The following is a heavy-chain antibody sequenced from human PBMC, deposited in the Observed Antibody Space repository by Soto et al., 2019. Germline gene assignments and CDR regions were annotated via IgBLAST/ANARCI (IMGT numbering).Heavy chain of an antibody. Sequence: PSETLSLTCAVYGGSFSGYYWSWIRQPPGKGLEWIGEINHSGSTNYNPSLKSRVTISVDTSKNQFSLKLSSVTAADTAVYYCARDEYCGSYSDYGMDVWGQGTTVTVS. CDR3: ARDEYCGSYSDYGMDV. D-gene: IGHD2-21*01. CDR2: INHSGST. V-gene: IGHV4-34*01. J-gene: IGHJ6*02. CDR1: GGSFSGYY.